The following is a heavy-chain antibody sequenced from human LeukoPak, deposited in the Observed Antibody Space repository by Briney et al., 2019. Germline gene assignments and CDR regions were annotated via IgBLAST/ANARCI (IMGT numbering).Heavy chain of an antibody. CDR3: AKDSAYYYDSSGYSYYFDY. J-gene: IGHJ4*02. D-gene: IGHD3-22*01. V-gene: IGHV3-9*01. Sequence: GGSLRLSCAASGFTFDDYAMHWVRQAPGKGLEWVSGISWNSGSIGYADSVKGRFTISRDNAKNSLYLQMNSLRAEDTALYYCAKDSAYYYDSSGYSYYFDYWGQGTLVTVSS. CDR1: GFTFDDYA. CDR2: ISWNSGSI.